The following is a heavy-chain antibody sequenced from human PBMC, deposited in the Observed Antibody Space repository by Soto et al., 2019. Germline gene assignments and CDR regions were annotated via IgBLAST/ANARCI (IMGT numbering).Heavy chain of an antibody. J-gene: IGHJ4*02. CDR1: GFSLSTSGVG. CDR3: ARRPPYYDYVWGSYRYKRWRYFDY. Sequence: QITLKESGPTLVKPTQTLTLTCTFSGFSLSTSGVGVGWIRQPPGKALEWLALIYWDDDKRYSPSLKSRLTXTKYTSQTQPXXTXTXXDPVDTATYYCARRPPYYDYVWGSYRYKRWRYFDYWGQGTLVTVSS. V-gene: IGHV2-5*02. D-gene: IGHD3-16*02. CDR2: IYWDDDK.